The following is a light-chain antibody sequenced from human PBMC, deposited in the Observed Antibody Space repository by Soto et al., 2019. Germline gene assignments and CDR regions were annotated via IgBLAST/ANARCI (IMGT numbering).Light chain of an antibody. CDR3: QQRSNWPRT. Sequence: EIVLTQSPATLSLSPGERATLSCRASQSVSSYLAWHQQKPGQAPRLLIYDASNRATGIPARFSGSGSGTEFSLTISSLEPEDFALYYCQQRSNWPRTFGQGTKVEIK. CDR1: QSVSSY. J-gene: IGKJ1*01. V-gene: IGKV3-11*01. CDR2: DAS.